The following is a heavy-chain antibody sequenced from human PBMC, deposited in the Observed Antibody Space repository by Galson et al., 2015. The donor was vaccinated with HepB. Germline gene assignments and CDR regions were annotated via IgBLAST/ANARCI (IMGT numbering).Heavy chain of an antibody. Sequence: SVKVSCKVSGYTLTELSMHWVRQAPGKGLEWMGGFDPEDGETIYAQKFQGRVTVTEDTSTDTAYMELRSLTSEDTAVYYCATGESHYDFWSGYYKGTYYFDYWGQGTLATVSS. CDR2: FDPEDGET. CDR3: ATGESHYDFWSGYYKGTYYFDY. D-gene: IGHD3-3*01. CDR1: GYTLTELS. V-gene: IGHV1-24*01. J-gene: IGHJ4*02.